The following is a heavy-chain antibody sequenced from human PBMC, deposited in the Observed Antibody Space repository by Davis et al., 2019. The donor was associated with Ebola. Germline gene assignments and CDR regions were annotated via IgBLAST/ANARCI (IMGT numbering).Heavy chain of an antibody. CDR1: GNTLSNTA. Sequence: SVQVSCKASGNTLSNTAISWVRPAPGQGLEWMGGIIPIFGIVNYAQKFQGRLTITTDKDTKTDYMELSSLRAEDTAVYFCARDFYDSTDYPSRYFELWGRGTLVTASS. CDR2: IIPIFGIV. V-gene: IGHV1-69*10. J-gene: IGHJ2*01. D-gene: IGHD3-22*01. CDR3: ARDFYDSTDYPSRYFEL.